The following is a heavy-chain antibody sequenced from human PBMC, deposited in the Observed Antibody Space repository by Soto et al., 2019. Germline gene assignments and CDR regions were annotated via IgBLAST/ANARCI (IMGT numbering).Heavy chain of an antibody. V-gene: IGHV3-33*01. CDR2: IWYDGSNK. Sequence: QVQLVESGGGVVQPGRSLRLSCAASGFTFSSYGMHWVRQAPGKGLEWVAVIWYDGSNKYYADSVKGRFTISRDNSKNTLYLPRNSLRAEDTAVYYCARVNSRSGFYYYGMDVWGQGTTVTVSS. J-gene: IGHJ6*02. CDR3: ARVNSRSGFYYYGMDV. D-gene: IGHD6-13*01. CDR1: GFTFSSYG.